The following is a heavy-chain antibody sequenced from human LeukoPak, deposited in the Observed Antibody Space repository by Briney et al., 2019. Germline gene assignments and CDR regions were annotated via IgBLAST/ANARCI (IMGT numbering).Heavy chain of an antibody. J-gene: IGHJ4*02. V-gene: IGHV1-8*01. CDR3: ARDLGDELELLFLDY. CDR1: GYTFTDND. Sequence: ASVKVSCKASGYTFTDNDINWVRQAPGQGLEWMGWMRPTSGNTEYAQKFQGRVTMTRDTSISTAYMELSRLRSDDTAVYYCARDLGDELELLFLDYWGQGTLVTVSS. D-gene: IGHD1-7*01. CDR2: MRPTSGNT.